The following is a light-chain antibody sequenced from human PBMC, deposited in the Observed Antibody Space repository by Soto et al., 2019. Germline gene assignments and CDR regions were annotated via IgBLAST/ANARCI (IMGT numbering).Light chain of an antibody. CDR2: KAS. CDR3: QHYNGFPYT. CDR1: QDIRTW. V-gene: IGKV1-5*03. Sequence: DIQMTQSPSTLSASVGDRVTVTCRASQDIRTWLAWYQQKPGKAPKVLIYKASTLESGVPSRFSCSGSGTEFTLSISSLQPDDIATYYCQHYNGFPYTFGQGTKVEIK. J-gene: IGKJ2*01.